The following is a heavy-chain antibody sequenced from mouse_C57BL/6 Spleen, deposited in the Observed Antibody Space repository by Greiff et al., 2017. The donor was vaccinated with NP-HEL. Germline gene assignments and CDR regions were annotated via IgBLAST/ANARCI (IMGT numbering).Heavy chain of an antibody. CDR2: ISGGGGNT. CDR1: GFTFSSYT. CDR3: ARQPTAQASFAY. D-gene: IGHD3-2*02. V-gene: IGHV5-9*01. J-gene: IGHJ3*01. Sequence: EVQRVESGGGLVKPGGSLKLSCAASGFTFSSYTMSWVRQTPEKRLEWVATISGGGGNTYYPDSVKGRFTISRDNAKNTLYLQMSSLRSEDTALYYCARQPTAQASFAYWGQGTLVTVSA.